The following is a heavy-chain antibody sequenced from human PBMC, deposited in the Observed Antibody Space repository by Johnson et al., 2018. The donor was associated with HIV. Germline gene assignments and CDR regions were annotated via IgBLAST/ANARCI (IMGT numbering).Heavy chain of an antibody. CDR1: GFTFSDYY. J-gene: IGHJ3*02. Sequence: QVQLVESGGGLVKPGGSLRLSCAASGFTFSDYYMSWIRQAPGKGLEWVSYISYSASSMFYADSLQGRFTISRDNAKNSLYLQMNYLRVEDTAGYYCARLERLGGLARVLDMWGQGTMVTVSS. D-gene: IGHD3-16*01. CDR2: ISYSASSM. CDR3: ARLERLGGLARVLDM. V-gene: IGHV3-11*04.